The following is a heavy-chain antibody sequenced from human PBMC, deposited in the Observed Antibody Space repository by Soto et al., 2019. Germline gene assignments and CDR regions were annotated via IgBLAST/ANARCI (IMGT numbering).Heavy chain of an antibody. CDR2: IIPIFGTA. CDR3: ARAISRAARRSYYYYGMDV. Sequence: ASVKVSCKASGGTFSSYAISWVRQAPGQGLEWMGGIIPIFGTANYAQKFQGRVTITADESTSTAYMELSSLRSEDTAVYYCARAISRAARRSYYYYGMDVWGQGTTVTVSS. V-gene: IGHV1-69*13. J-gene: IGHJ6*02. D-gene: IGHD3-9*01. CDR1: GGTFSSYA.